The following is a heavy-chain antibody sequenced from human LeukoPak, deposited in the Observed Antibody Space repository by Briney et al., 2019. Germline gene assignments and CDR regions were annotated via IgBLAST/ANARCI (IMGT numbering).Heavy chain of an antibody. CDR3: AREHHDILSRVGFDY. J-gene: IGHJ4*02. D-gene: IGHD3-9*01. CDR2: SNTDGSSR. Sequence: GGSLRLSCEASGFTFGTYWMHWIRQAPGKGLMWVSRSNTDGSSRMYADSVKGRVTISRDNAKDTLYLQMDSLSAEDTAMYYCAREHHDILSRVGFDYWGQGTPVSVSS. V-gene: IGHV3-74*03. CDR1: GFTFGTYW.